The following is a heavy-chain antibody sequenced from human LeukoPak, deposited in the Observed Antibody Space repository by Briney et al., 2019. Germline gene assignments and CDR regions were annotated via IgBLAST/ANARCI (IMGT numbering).Heavy chain of an antibody. CDR2: IYYSGRT. CDR1: GGSISRSSYN. V-gene: IGHV4-39*01. D-gene: IGHD3-3*01. CDR3: ARIITYYDFSCWFDP. Sequence: SETLTLTCSASGGSISRSSYNWGWIRQPPGKGLEWIGSIYYSGRTYYNPSLKSRVTISVDTSKNQFSLKLSSVTAADTAVYYCARIITYYDFSCWFDPWGQGTLVTVSS. J-gene: IGHJ5*02.